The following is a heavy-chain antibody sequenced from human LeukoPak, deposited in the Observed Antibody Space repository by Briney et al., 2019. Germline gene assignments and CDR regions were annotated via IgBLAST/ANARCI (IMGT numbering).Heavy chain of an antibody. Sequence: SETLSLTCTVSGGSISSYYWSWIRQPPGKGLEWIGYIYYSGSTNYNPSPRSRVTISVDTSKNQFSLKLSSVTAADTAVYYCARHVAYSGSLRSRIDAFDIWGQGTMVTVSS. D-gene: IGHD1-26*01. CDR1: GGSISSYY. CDR2: IYYSGST. V-gene: IGHV4-59*08. CDR3: ARHVAYSGSLRSRIDAFDI. J-gene: IGHJ3*02.